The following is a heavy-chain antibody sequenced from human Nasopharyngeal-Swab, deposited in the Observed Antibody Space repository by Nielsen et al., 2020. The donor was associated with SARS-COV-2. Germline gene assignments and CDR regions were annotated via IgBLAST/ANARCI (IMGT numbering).Heavy chain of an antibody. V-gene: IGHV3-48*03. J-gene: IGHJ4*02. D-gene: IGHD4-17*01. Sequence: GGSLRLSCAASGFTFSNVWMNWVRQAPGKGLEWVSYISSSGSTIYYADSVKGRFTISRDNAKNSLYLQMNSLRAEDTAVYYCARATTVTFHYWGQGTLVTVSS. CDR1: GFTFSNVW. CDR3: ARATTVTFHY. CDR2: ISSSGSTI.